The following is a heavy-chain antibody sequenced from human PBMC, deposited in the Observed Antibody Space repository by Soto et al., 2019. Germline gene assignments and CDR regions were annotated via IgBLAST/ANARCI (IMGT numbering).Heavy chain of an antibody. Sequence: QVQLVQSGAEVKKPGASVKVSCKASGYTFTSYGISWVRQAPGQGLEWMGWISAYNGNTNYAQKPQGRVTRTTDTSTRTAYMELRGLRSDDTAVYYCARDWPAAGPFAYWGQGTLAPSPQ. CDR1: GYTFTSYG. D-gene: IGHD6-13*01. J-gene: IGHJ4*02. V-gene: IGHV1-18*01. CDR3: ARDWPAAGPFAY. CDR2: ISAYNGNT.